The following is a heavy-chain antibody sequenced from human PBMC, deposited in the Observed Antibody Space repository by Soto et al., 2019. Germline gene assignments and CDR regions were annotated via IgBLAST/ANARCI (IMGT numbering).Heavy chain of an antibody. Sequence: SETLSLTCAVSGGSISSGGYSWSWIRQPPGKGLEWIGYIYHSGSTNYNPSLKSRVTISVDTSKNQFSLKLSSVTAADTAVYYCARGDCPTAIPRGCWFDPWGQGTLVTVS. D-gene: IGHD5-18*01. V-gene: IGHV4-30-2*01. CDR1: GGSISSGGYS. CDR2: IYHSGST. J-gene: IGHJ5*02. CDR3: ARGDCPTAIPRGCWFDP.